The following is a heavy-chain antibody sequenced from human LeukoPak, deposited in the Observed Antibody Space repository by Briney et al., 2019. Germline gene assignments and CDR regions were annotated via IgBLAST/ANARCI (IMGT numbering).Heavy chain of an antibody. CDR1: GGSFSGYY. Sequence: PSETLSLTCAVYGGSFSGYYWSWIRQPPGKGLEWIGEINHSGSTNYNPSLKSRVTISVDTSKNQFSLKLSSVTAADTAVYYCARPLGYCSSTSCPNAFDIWGQGTMATVSS. CDR3: ARPLGYCSSTSCPNAFDI. D-gene: IGHD2-2*01. J-gene: IGHJ3*02. CDR2: INHSGST. V-gene: IGHV4-34*01.